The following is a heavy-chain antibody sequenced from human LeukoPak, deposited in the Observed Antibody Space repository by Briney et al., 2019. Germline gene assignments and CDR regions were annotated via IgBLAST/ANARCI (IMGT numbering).Heavy chain of an antibody. D-gene: IGHD1-14*01. CDR1: GYTFTSYD. CDR3: ARDRNPWRPEYWFDP. Sequence: ASVKVSCKASGYTFTSYDINWVRQAPGQGLEWMGIINPSGGSTSYAQKFQGRVTMTRDTSTSTVYMELSSLRSEDTAVYYCARDRNPWRPEYWFDPWGQGTLVTVSS. V-gene: IGHV1-46*01. J-gene: IGHJ5*02. CDR2: INPSGGST.